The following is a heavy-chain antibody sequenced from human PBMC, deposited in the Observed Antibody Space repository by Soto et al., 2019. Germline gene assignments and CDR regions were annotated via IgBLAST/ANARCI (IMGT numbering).Heavy chain of an antibody. CDR3: ASAITSPRYYYDSSGYYYEGITLYYFDY. V-gene: IGHV4-30-4*01. J-gene: IGHJ4*02. D-gene: IGHD3-22*01. CDR1: GGSISSGDYY. Sequence: SETLSLTCTVSGGSISSGDYYWSWIRQPPGKGLEWIGYIYYSGSTYYNPSLKSRVTISVDTSKTQFSLKLSSVTAADTAVYYCASAITSPRYYYDSSGYYYEGITLYYFDYWGQGTLVTVSS. CDR2: IYYSGST.